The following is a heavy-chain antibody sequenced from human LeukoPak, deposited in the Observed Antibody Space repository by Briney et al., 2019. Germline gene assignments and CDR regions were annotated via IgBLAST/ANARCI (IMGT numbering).Heavy chain of an antibody. Sequence: SVKVSCTASGGTFSSYAISWVRQAPGQGLEWMGGIIPIFGTANHAQKFQGRVTITADESTSTAYMELSSLRSEDTAVYYCARDGTYYYDSSGYLFDYWGQGTLVTVSS. CDR2: IIPIFGTA. CDR3: ARDGTYYYDSSGYLFDY. D-gene: IGHD3-22*01. J-gene: IGHJ4*02. CDR1: GGTFSSYA. V-gene: IGHV1-69*13.